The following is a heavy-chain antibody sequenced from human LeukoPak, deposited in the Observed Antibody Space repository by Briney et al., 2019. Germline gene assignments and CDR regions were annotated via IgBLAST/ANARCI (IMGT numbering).Heavy chain of an antibody. V-gene: IGHV3-21*01. D-gene: IGHD6-19*01. CDR2: ISSSRDYI. CDR3: AREHLAVAGADY. CDR1: GFTFITYT. Sequence: GGSLRLSCAASGFTFITYTMDWVRQAPGKGLEWVSSISSSRDYIYYADSVKGRFTVSRDNAKNSLYLQMNSLRAEDTAVYYCAREHLAVAGADYWGQGTLVTVSA. J-gene: IGHJ4*02.